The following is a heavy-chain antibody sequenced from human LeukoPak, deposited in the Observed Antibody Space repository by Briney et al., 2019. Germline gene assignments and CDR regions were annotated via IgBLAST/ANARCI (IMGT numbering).Heavy chain of an antibody. D-gene: IGHD2-21*02. CDR3: AVGAAYCGGDWPRLYY. CDR2: ISAYNGNT. Sequence: ASVKVSCKASGYTFTSYGISWVRQAPGQGLEWMGWISAYNGNTNYAQKLQGRVTMTTDTSTSTAYMELRSLRSDDTAVYYCAVGAAYCGGDWPRLYYWGQGTLVTVSS. CDR1: GYTFTSYG. J-gene: IGHJ4*02. V-gene: IGHV1-18*01.